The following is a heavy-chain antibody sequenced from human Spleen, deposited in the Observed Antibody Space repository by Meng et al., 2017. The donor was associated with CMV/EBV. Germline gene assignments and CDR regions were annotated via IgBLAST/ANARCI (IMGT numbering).Heavy chain of an antibody. J-gene: IGHJ6*02. V-gene: IGHV4-61*01. D-gene: IGHD3-16*01. CDR2: IYYSGST. CDR3: ARGVDYYYGMDV. Sequence: GPLRLSCTVSGGSVSSGSYYWSWIRQPPGKGLEWIGYIYYSGSTNYNPSLKSRVTISVDTSKNQFSLKLSSVTAADTAVYFCARGVDYYYGMDVWGQGTTVTVSS. CDR1: GGSVSSGSYY.